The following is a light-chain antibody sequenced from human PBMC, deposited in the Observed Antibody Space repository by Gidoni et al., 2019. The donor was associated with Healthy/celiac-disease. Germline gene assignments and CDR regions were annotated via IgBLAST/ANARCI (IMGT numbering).Light chain of an antibody. CDR1: QSVSSSY. CDR2: GAS. V-gene: IGKV3-20*01. J-gene: IGKJ3*01. CDR3: QQYGSSRFT. Sequence: EIVLTQSPGTLSLSPGERAILSCRASQSVSSSYLAWYQQKPGQAPRLLIYGASSRATGIPDRFSGIGSGTDFTLTISRLEPEDFAVYYCQQYGSSRFTFGPGTKVDIK.